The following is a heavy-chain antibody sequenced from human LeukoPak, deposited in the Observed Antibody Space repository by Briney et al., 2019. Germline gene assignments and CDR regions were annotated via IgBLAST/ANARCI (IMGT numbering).Heavy chain of an antibody. CDR2: MNPNSGNT. CDR3: ARGRRSSSWYGAGYYFDY. CDR1: GYTFTSYD. Sequence: ASVKVSCKASGYTFTSYDINWVRQATGQGLEWMGWMNPNSGNTGYAQKFQGRVTMTRNTSISTAYMELSSLRSEDTTVYYYARGRRSSSWYGAGYYFDYWGQGTLVTVPS. V-gene: IGHV1-8*01. J-gene: IGHJ4*02. D-gene: IGHD6-13*01.